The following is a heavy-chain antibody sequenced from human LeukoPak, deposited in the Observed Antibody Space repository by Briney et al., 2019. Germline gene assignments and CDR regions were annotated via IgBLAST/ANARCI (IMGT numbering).Heavy chain of an antibody. Sequence: GGSLRLSCAASGFTFSGYAMSWVRQAPGKGLEWVSTISGSGGSTYYADSVKGRFTISRDNSKNTLYLQMNSLRAEDTAVYYCAKDPTYSGSYDWFDPWGQGTLVTVSS. CDR1: GFTFSGYA. CDR3: AKDPTYSGSYDWFDP. D-gene: IGHD1-26*01. J-gene: IGHJ5*02. V-gene: IGHV3-23*01. CDR2: ISGSGGST.